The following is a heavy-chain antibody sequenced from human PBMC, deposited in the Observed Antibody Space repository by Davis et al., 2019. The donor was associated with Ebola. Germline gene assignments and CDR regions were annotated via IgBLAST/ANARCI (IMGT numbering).Heavy chain of an antibody. CDR1: GASISSRSYY. CDR3: ARTAKTDVSDSGLGYNFLDP. D-gene: IGHD1-1*01. J-gene: IGHJ5*02. V-gene: IGHV4-39*07. Sequence: MPGGSLRLTCTVSGASISSRSYYWSWIRQPPGKGLEWIGEISHSGITDYNPSLNSRVTLSVDASKSQFSLKINSVTAADTGVYYCARTAKTDVSDSGLGYNFLDPWGQGTLVTVSS. CDR2: ISHSGIT.